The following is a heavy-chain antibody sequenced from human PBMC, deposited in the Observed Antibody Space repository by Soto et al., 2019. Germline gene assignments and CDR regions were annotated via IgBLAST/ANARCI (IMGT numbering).Heavy chain of an antibody. CDR3: AKVRGGYYCYYMDV. CDR2: ISGSGGST. V-gene: IGHV3-23*01. Sequence: EVQLLESGGGLVQPGGSLRLSCAASGFTFSSYAMSWVRQAPGKGLEWVSAISGSGGSTYYADSVKGRFTISRDNSKNTLYLQMNRMRAEDTAVYYCAKVRGGYYCYYMDVWGKGTTVTVSS. D-gene: IGHD2-15*01. CDR1: GFTFSSYA. J-gene: IGHJ6*03.